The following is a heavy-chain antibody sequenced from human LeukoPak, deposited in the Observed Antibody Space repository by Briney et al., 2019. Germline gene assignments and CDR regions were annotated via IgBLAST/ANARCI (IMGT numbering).Heavy chain of an antibody. CDR2: INRDGSST. V-gene: IGHV3-74*01. Sequence: PGGSLRLSCVASGFTFSSYWMHWVRQAPGKGLVWVSRINRDGSSTGYANSVKGRFSISRDTAKNTLYLQMNSLRAEDTAVYYCAREYDYGFQYYYGMDVWGQGTTVTVSS. J-gene: IGHJ6*02. CDR3: AREYDYGFQYYYGMDV. D-gene: IGHD4-17*01. CDR1: GFTFSSYW.